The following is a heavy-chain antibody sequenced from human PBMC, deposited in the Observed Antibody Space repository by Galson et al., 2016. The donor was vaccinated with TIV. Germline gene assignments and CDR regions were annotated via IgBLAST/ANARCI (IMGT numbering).Heavy chain of an antibody. CDR1: GGIFNTYA. CDR3: ARGPNYYHSYMDV. Sequence: SVKVSCKASGGIFNTYAISWVRQAPGQGLEWMGGINPLFGIATYAGKFQGRVTITADTSTRPAYMELSNLRSEDTAMYYCARGPNYYHSYMDVWGKGTTVTVSS. CDR2: INPLFGIA. V-gene: IGHV1-69*10. J-gene: IGHJ6*03. D-gene: IGHD3-16*01.